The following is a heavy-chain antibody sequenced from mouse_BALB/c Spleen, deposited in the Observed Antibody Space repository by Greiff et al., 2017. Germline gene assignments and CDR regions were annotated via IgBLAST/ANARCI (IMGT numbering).Heavy chain of an antibody. CDR3: TRNDMYDEGFDY. V-gene: IGHV6-6*02. CDR2: IRLKSNNYAT. Sequence: EVKVEESGGGLVQPGGSMKLSCVSSGFTFSNYWMNWVRQSPGKGLEWVAEIRLKSNNYATHYAESVKGRLTISRDDSKSSVYLQMNNLRAEDTGIYYCTRNDMYDEGFDYWGQGTTRTVSS. J-gene: IGHJ2*01. CDR1: GFTFSNYW. D-gene: IGHD2-14*01.